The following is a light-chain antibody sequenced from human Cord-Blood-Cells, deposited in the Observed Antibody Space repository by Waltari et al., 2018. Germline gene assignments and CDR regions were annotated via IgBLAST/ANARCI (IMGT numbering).Light chain of an antibody. CDR3: CSYAGSSTLV. Sequence: QSALTQPASVSGSPGQSITISCTGTSSDVGSYNLVSRYQQHPGKAPKLMIYEVSKRPSGVSNRFSGSKSGNTASLTISGLQAEYEADYYCCSYAGSSTLVFGGGTKLTVL. CDR2: EVS. J-gene: IGLJ3*02. V-gene: IGLV2-23*02. CDR1: SSDVGSYNL.